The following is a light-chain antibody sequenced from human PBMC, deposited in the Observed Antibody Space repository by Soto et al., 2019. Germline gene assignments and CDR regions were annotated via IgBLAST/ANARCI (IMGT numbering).Light chain of an antibody. J-gene: IGKJ2*01. V-gene: IGKV3-20*01. CDR2: VAS. CDR1: QSVTSNF. Sequence: EIVLTQSPGTLSLSPGERATLSCRASQSVTSNFLAWYQHKPGQAPRLLIYVASSRATGIPDRFSGSGSGTDFTLTISRLEPEDFAVYYCQQYGSSPQTFGQWTKLEIK. CDR3: QQYGSSPQT.